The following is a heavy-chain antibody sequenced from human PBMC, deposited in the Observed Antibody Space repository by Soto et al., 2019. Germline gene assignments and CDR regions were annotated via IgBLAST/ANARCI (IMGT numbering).Heavy chain of an antibody. V-gene: IGHV3-66*02. Sequence: GGSLRLSCAAAGFSVSTSHISWVRQAPGKGLEWVSVIYSGGATHYAVSVKGRLIISRDKSKNTVDLQMNSLRAEDTAVYYCARGSPWRGRYFDWLQVSVSNLNWFDPWGQGTLVTVSS. CDR3: ARGSPWRGRYFDWLQVSVSNLNWFDP. CDR1: GFSVSTSH. CDR2: IYSGGAT. D-gene: IGHD3-9*01. J-gene: IGHJ5*02.